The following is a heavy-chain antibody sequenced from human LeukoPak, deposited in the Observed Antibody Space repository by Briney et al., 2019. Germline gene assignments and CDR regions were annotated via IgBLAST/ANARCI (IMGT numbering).Heavy chain of an antibody. D-gene: IGHD3-22*01. CDR2: ISGSGGST. V-gene: IGHV3-23*01. J-gene: IGHJ4*02. CDR3: AIPGIYYDSSGYYGPDY. Sequence: PGGSLRLSCAASGFTFSSYAMSWVRQAPGKGLEWVSAISGSGGSTYYADSVKGRFTISGDNSKNTLYLQMNSLRAEDTAVYYCAIPGIYYDSSGYYGPDYWGQGTLVTVSS. CDR1: GFTFSSYA.